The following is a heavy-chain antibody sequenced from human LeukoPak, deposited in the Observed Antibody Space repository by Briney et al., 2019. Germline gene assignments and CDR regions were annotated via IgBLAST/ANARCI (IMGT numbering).Heavy chain of an antibody. Sequence: GGSLRLSCAASGFTFSNYWMHWVRQAPGKGLVWVSRIKTGGSATNYADSEKVRFTISRDNAKNTLYLQMNNLRVEDTGIYYCARGRYSGYEGGSDYWGQGTLVTVSS. J-gene: IGHJ4*02. CDR3: ARGRYSGYEGGSDY. V-gene: IGHV3-74*01. D-gene: IGHD5-12*01. CDR2: IKTGGSAT. CDR1: GFTFSNYW.